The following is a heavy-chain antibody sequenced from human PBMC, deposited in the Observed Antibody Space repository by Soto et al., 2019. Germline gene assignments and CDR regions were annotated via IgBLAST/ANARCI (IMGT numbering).Heavy chain of an antibody. D-gene: IGHD2-21*02. CDR1: GGSISGDYYH. V-gene: IGHV4-30-4*08. CDR3: AREDDGGDRDYYGLDV. Sequence: QVQLQQSGPGLVKPSQTLSPTCTVSGGSISGDYYHWTWIRQSPGKGLEWIGYVFHSGSVLYNPSLKSRLNISVDTSKNQFSLRLSSVTAADTAVYFCAREDDGGDRDYYGLDVWGQGTTVTVSS. CDR2: VFHSGSV. J-gene: IGHJ6*02.